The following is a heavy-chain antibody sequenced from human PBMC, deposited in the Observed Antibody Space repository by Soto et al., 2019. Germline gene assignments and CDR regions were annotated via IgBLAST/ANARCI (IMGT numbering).Heavy chain of an antibody. Sequence: GGSLRLSCAASGFTVSSNYMSWVRQAPGKGLEWVAVISYDGSNKYYADSVKGRFTISRDNSKNTLYLQMNSLRAEDTAVYYCASPETYYYDSSGYYPGYWGQGTLVTVSS. V-gene: IGHV3-30-3*01. CDR3: ASPETYYYDSSGYYPGY. J-gene: IGHJ4*02. CDR1: GFTVSSNY. D-gene: IGHD3-22*01. CDR2: ISYDGSNK.